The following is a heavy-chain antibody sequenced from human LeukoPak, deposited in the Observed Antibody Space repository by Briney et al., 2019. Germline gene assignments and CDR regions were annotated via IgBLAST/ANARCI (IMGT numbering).Heavy chain of an antibody. V-gene: IGHV4-39*07. Sequence: SETLSLTCTVSGGSISSSSYYWGWIRQPPGKGLEWIGSIYYSGSTYYNPSLKSRVTISVDTSKNQFSLKLSSVTAADTVVYYCARDRIAARRSFDYWGQGTLVTVSS. CDR3: ARDRIAARRSFDY. D-gene: IGHD6-6*01. CDR2: IYYSGST. J-gene: IGHJ4*02. CDR1: GGSISSSSYY.